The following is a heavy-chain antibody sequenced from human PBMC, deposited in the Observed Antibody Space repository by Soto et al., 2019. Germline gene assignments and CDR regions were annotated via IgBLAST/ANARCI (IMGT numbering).Heavy chain of an antibody. CDR1: GFTFSNLG. CDR3: ATPHPYYYYYYGMDV. J-gene: IGHJ6*02. V-gene: IGHV3-30*03. CDR2: ISYDGSNK. Sequence: GGSLRVSWAAVGFTFSNLGMHWVRQAPGKGLEWVAVISYDGSNKYYADSVRGRFTISRDNSKNTLYLQMNSLRAEDTAVYYCATPHPYYYYYYGMDVWGQGTTVTVSS.